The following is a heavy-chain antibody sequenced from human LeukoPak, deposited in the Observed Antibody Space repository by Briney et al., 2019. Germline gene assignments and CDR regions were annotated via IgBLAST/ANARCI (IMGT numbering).Heavy chain of an antibody. J-gene: IGHJ4*02. CDR3: AGGPNQVLRSFDY. D-gene: IGHD2-2*01. CDR2: IYDSGSTYYSGST. V-gene: IGHV4-59*01. CDR1: GASISSYY. Sequence: SETLSLTCTVSGASISSYYWSWIRQPPGKGLEWIGYIYDSGSTYYSGSTNYNPSLKSRVTISVDTSKNQLSLNLSSVTAADTAVYYCAGGPNQVLRSFDYWGQGTLVTVSS.